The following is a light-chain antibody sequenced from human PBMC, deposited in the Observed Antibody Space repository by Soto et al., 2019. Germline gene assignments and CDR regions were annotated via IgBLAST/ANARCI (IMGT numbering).Light chain of an antibody. CDR3: QHSYTTPYT. CDR1: QSINRY. V-gene: IGKV1-39*01. CDR2: AAS. J-gene: IGKJ2*01. Sequence: DIQMTQSPSSLSASVGDRVTITCRASQSINRYLNWYQKKSGKAPKLLVYAASSLQSGVPSRFSGSGSGTDFTLTISSLQPEDFATYYCQHSYTTPYTFGQGTKLEIE.